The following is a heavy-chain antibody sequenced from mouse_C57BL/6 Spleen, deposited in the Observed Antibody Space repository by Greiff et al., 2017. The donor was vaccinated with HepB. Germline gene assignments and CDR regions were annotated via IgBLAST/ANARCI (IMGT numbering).Heavy chain of an antibody. CDR2: IYPRSGNT. CDR1: GYTFTSYG. Sequence: VQLQQSGAELARPGVSVKLSCKASGYTFTSYGISWVKQRTGQGLEWIGEIYPRSGNTYYNEKFKGKATLTADKSSSTAYMELRSLTSEDSAVYFCARDPWFAYWGQGTLVTVSA. J-gene: IGHJ3*01. CDR3: ARDPWFAY. V-gene: IGHV1-81*01.